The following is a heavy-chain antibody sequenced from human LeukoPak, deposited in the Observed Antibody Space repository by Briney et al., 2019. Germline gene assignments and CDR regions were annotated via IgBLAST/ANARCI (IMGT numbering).Heavy chain of an antibody. Sequence: GASVTVSCKASGYTFTDYNIHWVRQAPGQGLEWMGWINPNSGGTNYAQKFQGRVTMTRDTSIGTAYMDLSSLISDDTAVYYCATHPFDFWGQGTLVTVSS. CDR1: GYTFTDYN. CDR2: INPNSGGT. CDR3: ATHPFDF. J-gene: IGHJ4*02. V-gene: IGHV1-2*02.